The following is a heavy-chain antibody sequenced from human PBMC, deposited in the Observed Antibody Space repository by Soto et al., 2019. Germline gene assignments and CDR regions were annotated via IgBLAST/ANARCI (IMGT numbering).Heavy chain of an antibody. CDR3: ARHHIVVVTRYFDY. CDR1: GGSISSSSYY. CDR2: IYYSGST. V-gene: IGHV4-39*01. D-gene: IGHD2-21*02. J-gene: IGHJ4*02. Sequence: QLQLQESGPGLVKPSETLSLTCTVSGGSISSSSYYWGWIRQPPGKGLEWIGSIYYSGSTYYNPSLKSRVLISVDTSKHPFSLKLSSVTAADTAVYSCARHHIVVVTRYFDYWGQGTLVTVSS.